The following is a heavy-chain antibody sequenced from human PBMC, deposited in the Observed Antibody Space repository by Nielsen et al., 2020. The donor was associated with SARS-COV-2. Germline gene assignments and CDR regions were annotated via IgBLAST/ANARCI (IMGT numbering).Heavy chain of an antibody. V-gene: IGHV1-24*01. CDR3: VKDSYFDWFRYFDL. Sequence: ASVKVSCKVSGFTLTELSMHWVRQAPGAGLEWMGSFDPEDAETVYAENLQGRFTISRDNSKNTLYLQMSSLRAEDTAVYYCVKDSYFDWFRYFDLWGRGTLVTVSS. J-gene: IGHJ2*01. CDR2: FDPEDAET. CDR1: GFTLTELS. D-gene: IGHD3-9*01.